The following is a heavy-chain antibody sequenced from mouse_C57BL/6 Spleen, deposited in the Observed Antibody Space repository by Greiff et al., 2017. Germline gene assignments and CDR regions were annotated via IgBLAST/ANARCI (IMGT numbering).Heavy chain of an antibody. D-gene: IGHD2-5*01. CDR2: IYPGDGDT. Sequence: QVHVKQSGAELVKPGASVKISCKASGYAFSSYWMNWVKQRPGKGLEWIGQIYPGDGDTNYNGKFKGKATLTADKSSSTAYMQLSSLTSEDSAVYFCASQEYSKDFDYWGQGTTLTVSS. J-gene: IGHJ2*01. CDR1: GYAFSSYW. CDR3: ASQEYSKDFDY. V-gene: IGHV1-80*01.